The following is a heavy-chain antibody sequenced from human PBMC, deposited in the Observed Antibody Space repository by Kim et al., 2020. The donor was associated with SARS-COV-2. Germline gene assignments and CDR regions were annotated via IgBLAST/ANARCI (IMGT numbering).Heavy chain of an antibody. CDR1: GYSFTSYW. D-gene: IGHD1-26*01. J-gene: IGHJ4*02. CDR3: ARQFVGTTDPRPFDY. Sequence: GESLKISCKGAGYSFTSYWITWVRQMPGKGLEWMVRIDPSDSYTNYSPSFQGHVTISVDKSISSAYLQWSSLKASDTAIYYCARQFVGTTDPRPFDYWGQGTLVTVSS. CDR2: IDPSDSYT. V-gene: IGHV5-10-1*01.